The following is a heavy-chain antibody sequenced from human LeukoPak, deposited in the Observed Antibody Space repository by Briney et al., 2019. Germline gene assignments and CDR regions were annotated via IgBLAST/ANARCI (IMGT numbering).Heavy chain of an antibody. CDR1: GFTGSSNY. D-gene: IGHD2/OR15-2a*01. Sequence: GSLKLSCASSGFTGSSNYMRWVRQAPGEGLGWVSVNYSGGSTYYADSVKGRFTISRDNSKNTLYLQMNSLRAEDTAVYYCARDSTSGRYYYYYGMDVWGQGTTVTVSS. CDR2: NYSGGST. J-gene: IGHJ6*02. V-gene: IGHV3-66*01. CDR3: ARDSTSGRYYYYYGMDV.